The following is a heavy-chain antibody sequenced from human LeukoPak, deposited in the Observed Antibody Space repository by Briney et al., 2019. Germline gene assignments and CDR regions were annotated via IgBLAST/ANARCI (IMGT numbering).Heavy chain of an antibody. D-gene: IGHD2-21*01. J-gene: IGHJ4*02. Sequence: PSETLSLTCTVSGGSISSSSYYWGWIRQPPGKGLEWIGSIYYSGSTYYNPSLKSRVTISVVTSKNQFSLKLSSVTAADTAVYYCARDKVMALSYYFDYWGQGTLVTVSS. CDR1: GGSISSSSYY. V-gene: IGHV4-39*07. CDR2: IYYSGST. CDR3: ARDKVMALSYYFDY.